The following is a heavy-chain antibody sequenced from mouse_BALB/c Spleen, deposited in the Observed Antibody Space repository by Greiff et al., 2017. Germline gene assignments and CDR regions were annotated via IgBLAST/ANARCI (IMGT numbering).Heavy chain of an antibody. V-gene: IGHV5-6*01. CDR2: ISSGGSYT. CDR3: ARQTTAWSYFDY. J-gene: IGHJ2*01. CDR1: GFTFSSYG. D-gene: IGHD1-2*01. Sequence: EVKVVESGGDLVKPGGSLKLSCAASGFTFSSYGMSWVRQTPDKRLEWVATISSGGSYTYYPDSVKGRFTISRDNAKNTLYLQMSSLKSEDTAMYYCARQTTAWSYFDYWGQGTTLTVSS.